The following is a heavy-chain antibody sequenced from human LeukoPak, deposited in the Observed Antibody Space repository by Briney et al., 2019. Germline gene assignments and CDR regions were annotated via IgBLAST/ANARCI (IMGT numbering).Heavy chain of an antibody. V-gene: IGHV1-2*02. CDR2: IYPNSGGT. Sequence: GASVKVSCKASAYTFTGYYMHWVRQAPGQGLEWMGWIYPNSGGTNYAQKFQGRVTMTRDTSISTTYMELSRLRSDDTAVYYCASQPYYFDSSGYYDYWGQGTLVTVSS. CDR3: ASQPYYFDSSGYYDY. CDR1: AYTFTGYY. D-gene: IGHD3-22*01. J-gene: IGHJ4*02.